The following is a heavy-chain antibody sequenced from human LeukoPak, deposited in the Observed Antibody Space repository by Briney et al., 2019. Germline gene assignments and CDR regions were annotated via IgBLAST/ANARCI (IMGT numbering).Heavy chain of an antibody. J-gene: IGHJ5*02. Sequence: ASVKVSCKASGYTFTGHYMHWVRQAPGQGLEWMGWISPNNGGTNYAQKLQGRVTITRDTSIGTAYMELSRLSSDDTAVYYCARGPFMPNPWFDPWGQGTLVTVSS. CDR2: ISPNNGGT. CDR1: GYTFTGHY. CDR3: ARGPFMPNPWFDP. V-gene: IGHV1-2*02. D-gene: IGHD2-2*01.